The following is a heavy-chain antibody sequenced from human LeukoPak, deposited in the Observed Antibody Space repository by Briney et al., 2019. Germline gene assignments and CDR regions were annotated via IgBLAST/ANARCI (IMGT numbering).Heavy chain of an antibody. CDR1: GFTFSSYA. V-gene: IGHV3-23*01. CDR2: ISGSGGST. J-gene: IGHJ4*02. CDR3: AKGDYYDSSGYLDY. D-gene: IGHD3-22*01. Sequence: ESGGSLRLSCAASGFTFSSYAMSWVRQAPGKGLEWVSAISGSGGSTYYADSVKGRFTISRDNSKNTLYLQMNSLRAEDTAVYYCAKGDYYDSSGYLDYWGQGTLVTVSS.